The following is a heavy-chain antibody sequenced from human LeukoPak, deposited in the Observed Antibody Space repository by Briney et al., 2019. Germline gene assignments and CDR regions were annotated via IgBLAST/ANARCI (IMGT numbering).Heavy chain of an antibody. D-gene: IGHD3-10*01. CDR2: ISSRSSGI. V-gene: IGHV3-48*01. J-gene: IGHJ2*01. CDR3: ARVGTNWYFDL. CDR1: GFIFSSYS. Sequence: GGSLRLSCAASGFIFSSYSMNWVRQAPGKGLEWVSYISSRSSGIYYADSVKGRFTISRDNAKNTVFLQMNSLRAEDTAVYYCARVGTNWYFDLWGRGALVTVSS.